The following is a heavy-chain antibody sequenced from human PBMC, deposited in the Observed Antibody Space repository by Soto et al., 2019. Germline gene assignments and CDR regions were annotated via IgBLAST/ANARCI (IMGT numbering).Heavy chain of an antibody. V-gene: IGHV3-48*02. CDR2: ISNTSGTR. Sequence: EVQLVESGGGLVQPGGSLRLSCAASGFTFSSYSMNWVRQAPGKGLEWVSYISNTSGTRYYADSVKGRITISRDNAKNSLYLQLNSLTEEDTAVYYCARDSSAAARRGGMDVWGQGITVTVSS. CDR3: ARDSSAAARRGGMDV. CDR1: GFTFSSYS. J-gene: IGHJ6*02. D-gene: IGHD3-22*01.